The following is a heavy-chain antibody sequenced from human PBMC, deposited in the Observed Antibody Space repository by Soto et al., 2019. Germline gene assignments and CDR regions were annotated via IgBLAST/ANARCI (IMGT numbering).Heavy chain of an antibody. CDR2: ICSSGTT. CDR1: GGSISTSRYY. J-gene: IGHJ2*01. V-gene: IGHV4-39*01. Sequence: QLQLQESGPGLVKPSETLSLTCTVSGGSISTSRYYWGWIRQPPGKGLEWIGSICSSGTTYYNPYLKSRVTRAVDTSKDQISLKLSSVTAADTAVYCWVMQVGSGCWYCDLWGSGTLVTVS. CDR3: VMQVGSGCWYCDL. D-gene: IGHD3-10*01.